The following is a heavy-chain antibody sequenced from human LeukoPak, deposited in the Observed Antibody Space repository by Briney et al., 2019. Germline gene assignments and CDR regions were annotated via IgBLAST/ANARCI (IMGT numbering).Heavy chain of an antibody. CDR3: ATLLWGYYYDSSGYPDY. D-gene: IGHD3-22*01. CDR2: ISGSGGST. Sequence: GGSLRLSCAASGFTFSSYAMSWVRQAPGKGLEWVSAISGSGGSTYYADSVKGRFTISRDNSKNTLYLQMNSLRAEDTAVYYCATLLWGYYYDSSGYPDYWGQGTLVTVSS. J-gene: IGHJ4*02. CDR1: GFTFSSYA. V-gene: IGHV3-23*01.